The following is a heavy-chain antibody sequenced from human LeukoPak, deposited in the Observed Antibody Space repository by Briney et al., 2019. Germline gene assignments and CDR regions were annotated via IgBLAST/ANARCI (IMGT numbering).Heavy chain of an antibody. J-gene: IGHJ4*02. V-gene: IGHV4-39*02. CDR3: ARDRPRYDFWSGYSPRRDY. Sequence: SETLSLTCTVTGGSISSSSYYWGWIRKPPGKGLERIVSIYYSGSTYYNPSLKSRVTISVDTSKNQFSLKLSSVTAADTAVYYCARDRPRYDFWSGYSPRRDYWGQGTLVTVSS. D-gene: IGHD3-3*01. CDR2: IYYSGST. CDR1: GGSISSSSYY.